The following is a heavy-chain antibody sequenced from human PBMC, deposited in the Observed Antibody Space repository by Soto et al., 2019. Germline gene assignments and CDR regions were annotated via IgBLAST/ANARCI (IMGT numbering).Heavy chain of an antibody. CDR2: IYYSGST. CDR1: GGSISSYY. V-gene: IGHV4-59*01. J-gene: IGHJ4*02. D-gene: IGHD6-19*01. CDR3: ARVIAVAAFDY. Sequence: PSETLSLTCTVSGGSISSYYWSWIRQPPGKGLEWIGYIYYSGSTNYNPSLKSRVTISVDTSKNQFSLKLSSVTAADTAVYYCARVIAVAAFDYWGQGTLVTVSS.